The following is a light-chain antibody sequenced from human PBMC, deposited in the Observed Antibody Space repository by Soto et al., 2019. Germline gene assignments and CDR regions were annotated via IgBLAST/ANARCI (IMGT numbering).Light chain of an antibody. J-gene: IGKJ1*01. CDR2: GAS. CDR1: QSVSSN. Sequence: EIVMTQSPATLSVSPGERATLSCRASQSVSSNLAWYQQKPGQAPSLLIYGASTRATGIPARFSGSESGTEFTLTISSLQSEDSAIYYCQQYNDWPRTFGQGTKVEI. CDR3: QQYNDWPRT. V-gene: IGKV3-15*01.